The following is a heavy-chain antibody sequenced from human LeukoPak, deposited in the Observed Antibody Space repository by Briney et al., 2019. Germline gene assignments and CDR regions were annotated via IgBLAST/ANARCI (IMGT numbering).Heavy chain of an antibody. D-gene: IGHD3-22*01. CDR1: GYTFTSYG. V-gene: IGHV1-18*01. Sequence: GASVKVSCKASGYTFTSYGISWVRQAPGQGLEWMGWISAYNGNTNYAQKLQGRVTMTTDTSTSTAYMELRSLRSDDTAVYYCARVGENLGKRYYYDSSGYPCDYWGQGTLVTVSS. CDR3: ARVGENLGKRYYYDSSGYPCDY. CDR2: ISAYNGNT. J-gene: IGHJ4*02.